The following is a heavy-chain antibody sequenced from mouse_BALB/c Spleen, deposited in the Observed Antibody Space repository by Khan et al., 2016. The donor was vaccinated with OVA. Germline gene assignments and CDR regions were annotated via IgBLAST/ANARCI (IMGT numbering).Heavy chain of an antibody. CDR1: GFTFSNFG. V-gene: IGHV5-17*02. D-gene: IGHD3-2*01. Sequence: EVELVESGGGLVQPGGSRKLSCAASGFTFSNFGMHWVRQAPEKGLEWVAYISSGSNTIYYADSVKGRFTISRDNPENTLFLQMTSLRSEDTAIYYCTSRHNTSAWFAYWGQGTLVTVSA. J-gene: IGHJ3*01. CDR2: ISSGSNTI. CDR3: TSRHNTSAWFAY.